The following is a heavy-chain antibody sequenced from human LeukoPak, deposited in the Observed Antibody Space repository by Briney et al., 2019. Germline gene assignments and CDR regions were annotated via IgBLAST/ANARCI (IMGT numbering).Heavy chain of an antibody. CDR2: INSDGSNT. CDR1: GFTFSSYW. D-gene: IGHD1-14*01. CDR3: TRGSGRYMDV. J-gene: IGHJ6*03. Sequence: PGGSLRLSCAASGFTFSSYWMHRVRQAPGKGLMWVSRINSDGSNTSYADSVKGRFTISRDNAKNTLYLQMNSLRAEDTAVYHCTRGSGRYMDVWGKGTTVTVSS. V-gene: IGHV3-74*01.